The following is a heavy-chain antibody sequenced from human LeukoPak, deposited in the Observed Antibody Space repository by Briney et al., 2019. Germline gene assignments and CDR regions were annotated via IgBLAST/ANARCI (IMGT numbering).Heavy chain of an antibody. CDR1: GGTFSSYA. D-gene: IGHD4-11*01. CDR3: ASYSNYVAGD. CDR2: IIPIFGTA. Sequence: ASVKVSCKASGGTFSSYAISWVRQAPGQGLEWMGRIIPIFGTANYAQKFQGRVTITTDESTSTAYMELNSLRSEDTAVYYCASYSNYVAGDWGQGTLVTVSS. J-gene: IGHJ4*02. V-gene: IGHV1-69*05.